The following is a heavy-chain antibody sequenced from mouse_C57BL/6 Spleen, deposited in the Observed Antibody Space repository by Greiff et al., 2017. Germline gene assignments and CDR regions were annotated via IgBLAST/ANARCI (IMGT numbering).Heavy chain of an antibody. CDR3: VRYSYGSSRDAMDY. CDR1: GYAFSSSW. D-gene: IGHD1-1*01. J-gene: IGHJ4*01. Sequence: QLQQSGPELVKPGASVKISCKASGYAFSSSWMNWVKQRPGKGLEWIGRIYPGDGDTNYNGKFKGKATLTADKSSSTAYMQLSSLTSEDSAVYFCVRYSYGSSRDAMDYWGQGTSVTVSS. V-gene: IGHV1-82*01. CDR2: IYPGDGDT.